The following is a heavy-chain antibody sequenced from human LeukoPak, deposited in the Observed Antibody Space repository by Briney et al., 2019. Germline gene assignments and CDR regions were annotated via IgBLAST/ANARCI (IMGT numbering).Heavy chain of an antibody. CDR1: GYTFTGYY. CDR3: ARDWTIVVPAAITSLYYFDY. V-gene: IGHV1-2*02. J-gene: IGHJ4*02. CDR2: INPNSGGT. D-gene: IGHD2-2*02. Sequence: ASVKVSCKASGYTFTGYYMHWVRQAPGQGLEWMGWINPNSGGTNYAQKFQGRVTMTRDTSISTAYMELSRLRSDDTAVYYCARDWTIVVPAAITSLYYFDYWGQGTPVTVSS.